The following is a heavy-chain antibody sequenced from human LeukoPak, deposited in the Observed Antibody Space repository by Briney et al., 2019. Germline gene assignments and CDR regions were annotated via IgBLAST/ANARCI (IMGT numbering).Heavy chain of an antibody. CDR1: GGSISSYY. Sequence: SETLSLTCTVSGGSISSYYWSWIRQPAGKGLEWIGRIYTSGSTNYNPSLKSRVTMSVDTSKNQFSLKLSSVTAADTAVYYCARDRPPTYGAYPDNWFDPWGQGTLVTVSS. CDR3: ARDRPPTYGAYPDNWFDP. J-gene: IGHJ5*02. D-gene: IGHD2-2*02. CDR2: IYTSGST. V-gene: IGHV4-4*07.